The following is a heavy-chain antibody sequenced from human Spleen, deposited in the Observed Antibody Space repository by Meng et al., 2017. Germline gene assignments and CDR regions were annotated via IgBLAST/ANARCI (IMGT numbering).Heavy chain of an antibody. V-gene: IGHV3-43*01. J-gene: IGHJ6*02. D-gene: IGHD1-1*01. CDR3: VKDITNSEVERGGMDA. CDR1: GFMFDDYA. CDR2: ITSDGSST. Sequence: ETLSLTCTASGFMFDDYAMHWVRQAPGKGLEWVALITSDGSSTYYADSVKGRFTISRDNSKNSLFLQMNILRNEDTALYYCVKDITNSEVERGGMDAWGQGTTVTVSS.